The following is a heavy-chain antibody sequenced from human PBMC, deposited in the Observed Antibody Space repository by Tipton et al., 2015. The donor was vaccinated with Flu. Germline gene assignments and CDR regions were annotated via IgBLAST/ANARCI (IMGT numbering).Heavy chain of an antibody. CDR2: IYPGDSDT. J-gene: IGHJ5*02. V-gene: IGHV5-51*01. Sequence: VQLVQSGAEVKKPGESLKISCEGSGYNFTRYWIAWVRQMPGKGLEWMGIIYPGDSDTRYSPSIQGQVTISADKSLNTAYLQWSRLKASDTAMYYCARQSYSSGDYEAGPWGQGTLVIVSS. D-gene: IGHD6-19*01. CDR3: ARQSYSSGDYEAGP. CDR1: GYNFTRYW.